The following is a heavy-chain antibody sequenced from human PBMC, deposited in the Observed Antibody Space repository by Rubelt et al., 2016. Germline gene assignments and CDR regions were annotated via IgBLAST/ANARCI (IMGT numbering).Heavy chain of an antibody. CDR3: AREADDENGY. CDR1: GFTFSDSG. Sequence: EVQLVESGGGLVQPGRSLRLSCAASGFTFSDSGMHWVRQAPGKGLEWISYISSSTLIIYYADSVKGRFTISRDNARNSLYLQMNSLRVEDTAVYYCAREADDENGYWGQGTLVTVSS. CDR2: ISSSTLII. D-gene: IGHD2-8*01. V-gene: IGHV3-48*04. J-gene: IGHJ4*02.